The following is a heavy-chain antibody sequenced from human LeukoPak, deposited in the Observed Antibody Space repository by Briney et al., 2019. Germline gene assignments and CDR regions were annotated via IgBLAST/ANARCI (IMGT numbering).Heavy chain of an antibody. CDR1: GFTFSSYT. CDR3: ASYGDYNDAFDI. V-gene: IGHV3-21*01. J-gene: IGHJ3*02. D-gene: IGHD4-17*01. CDR2: ISSSSYYI. Sequence: GGSLRLSCAASGFTFSSYTMNWVRQAPGKGLEWVSSISSSSYYIYYADSVKGRFTISRDNAKNSLYLQMNSLRAEDTAVYYCASYGDYNDAFDIWGQGTMVTVSS.